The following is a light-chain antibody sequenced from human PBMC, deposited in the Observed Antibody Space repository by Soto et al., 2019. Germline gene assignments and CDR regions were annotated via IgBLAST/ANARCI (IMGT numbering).Light chain of an antibody. J-gene: IGKJ1*01. CDR2: GAS. CDR3: QQYNNWPQT. V-gene: IGKV3-15*01. CDR1: QSVSSN. Sequence: EIVMTQSPATLSVSPGERATLSCRASQSVSSNLAWYQQKPGQAPRLLIYGASTRATGIPARFSGSGSGTAFPLPLSSLQSEDFAVYYCQQYNNWPQTFGQGTKV.